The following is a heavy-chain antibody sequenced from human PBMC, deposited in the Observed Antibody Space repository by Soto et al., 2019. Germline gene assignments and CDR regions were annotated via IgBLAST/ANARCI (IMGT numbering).Heavy chain of an antibody. CDR3: AGYSNSWSKYVKH. J-gene: IGHJ1*01. CDR1: GGSFSGYC. V-gene: IGHV4-34*01. CDR2: ICHGGGA. Sequence: LSLTCAVYGGSFSGYCWSWIRQTPGERLEWVGDICHGGGANYNPSLKSRVSFSMDPSKNQFSLKLNSVMAADTAVYYCAGYSNSWSKYVKHWGRGSLVTVSS. D-gene: IGHD6-13*01.